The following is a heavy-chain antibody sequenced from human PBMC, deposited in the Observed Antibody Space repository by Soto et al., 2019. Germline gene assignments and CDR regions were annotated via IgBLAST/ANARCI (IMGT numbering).Heavy chain of an antibody. J-gene: IGHJ4*02. Sequence: GGSLRLSCTASGISLSNYWMHWVRQAPGKGLVWVSRINPESTTITYADSVKGRFTISRDNAENTLFLHMNSLSAEDTGVYYCTKDTFGGRDSWGQGTLVTVSS. V-gene: IGHV3-74*01. CDR1: GISLSNYW. CDR2: INPESTTI. CDR3: TKDTFGGRDS. D-gene: IGHD2-15*01.